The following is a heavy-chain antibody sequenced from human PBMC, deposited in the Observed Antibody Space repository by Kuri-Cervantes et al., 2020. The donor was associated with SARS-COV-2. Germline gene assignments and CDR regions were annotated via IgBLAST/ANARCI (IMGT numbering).Heavy chain of an antibody. D-gene: IGHD2-2*01. CDR1: GGSIISSSYY. V-gene: IGHV4-39*01. J-gene: IGHJ5*02. CDR3: ARGHIVVVPAARNWFDP. CDR2: IYYSGST. Sequence: GSLRLSCTVSGGSIISSSYYWGWIRQPPGKGLEWIGSIYYSGSTYYNPSLKSRVTISVDTSKNQFSLKLSSVTAADTAVYYCARGHIVVVPAARNWFDPWGQGTLVTVSS.